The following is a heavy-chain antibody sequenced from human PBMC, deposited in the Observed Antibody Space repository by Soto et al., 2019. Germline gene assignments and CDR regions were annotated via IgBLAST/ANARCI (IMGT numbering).Heavy chain of an antibody. V-gene: IGHV4-30-4*01. D-gene: IGHD2-2*01. CDR3: VRYCSTTKCPFDY. J-gene: IGHJ4*02. Sequence: SETLSLTCTVSGGSISSGGSYWGWIRQPPGKGLERIGYIYYSGNTYFNPSLKSRVTLSVDTSKNQFSLNSSSVTAADTAVYYCVRYCSTTKCPFDYWGQGTLVTVSS. CDR2: IYYSGNT. CDR1: GGSISSGGSY.